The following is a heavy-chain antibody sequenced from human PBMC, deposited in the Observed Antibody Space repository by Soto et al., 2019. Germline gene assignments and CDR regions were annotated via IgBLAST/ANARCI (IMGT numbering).Heavy chain of an antibody. CDR3: ARDSDCHSTSCFFPPNV. J-gene: IGHJ6*02. CDR2: ISGGGSYI. V-gene: IGHV3-21*06. D-gene: IGHD2-2*01. CDR1: GFTFSDEN. Sequence: GGALRLSCSASGFTFSDENMSWVRQGPGKGLEWVSGISGGGSYIFYADSVQGRFSISRDNPKNSLFLEMNSLRVEDTAVYYCARDSDCHSTSCFFPPNVWGQGTTVTVS.